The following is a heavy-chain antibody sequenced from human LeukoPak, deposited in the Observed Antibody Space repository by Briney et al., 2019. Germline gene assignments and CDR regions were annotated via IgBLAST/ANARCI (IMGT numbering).Heavy chain of an antibody. J-gene: IGHJ4*02. Sequence: APVKVSCKASGYTFTSYGFSWVRQAPGHGLEWMGWISAYNGDTNYAQKFQGRVTLTTDSPTSTAYMELSSLKSDDTAVYYCARDLSPRYDSSGYYYYFDNWGQGTLVTVSS. CDR3: ARDLSPRYDSSGYYYYFDN. CDR2: ISAYNGDT. V-gene: IGHV1-18*01. D-gene: IGHD3-22*01. CDR1: GYTFTSYG.